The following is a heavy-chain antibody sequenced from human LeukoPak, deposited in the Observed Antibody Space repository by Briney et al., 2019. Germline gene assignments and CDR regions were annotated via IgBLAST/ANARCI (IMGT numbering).Heavy chain of an antibody. CDR3: ATEWLAVAGTCYFDY. CDR2: IIPIFGTA. CDR1: GGTFSSYA. Sequence: SVKVSCKASGGTFSSYAISWVRQAPGQGLEWMGRIIPIFGTANYAQKFQGRVTITTDESTSTAYMELSSLRSGDTAVYYCATEWLAVAGTCYFDYWGQGTLVTVSS. D-gene: IGHD6-19*01. V-gene: IGHV1-69*05. J-gene: IGHJ4*02.